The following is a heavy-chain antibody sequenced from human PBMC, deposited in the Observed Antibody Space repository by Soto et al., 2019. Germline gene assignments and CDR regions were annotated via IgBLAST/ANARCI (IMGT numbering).Heavy chain of an antibody. J-gene: IGHJ4*02. V-gene: IGHV1-2*02. CDR1: GYTFTGYH. D-gene: IGHD2-21*02. Sequence: ASVKVSCKASGYTFTGYHMHRVRQAPGQGLEWMGWINPNSGVTIYAQKFQGRVIMTRETPITTAYMELSRLTSDDTAVYYCARRLGLLVTPIPGYWGQGTLVTVSS. CDR2: INPNSGVT. CDR3: ARRLGLLVTPIPGY.